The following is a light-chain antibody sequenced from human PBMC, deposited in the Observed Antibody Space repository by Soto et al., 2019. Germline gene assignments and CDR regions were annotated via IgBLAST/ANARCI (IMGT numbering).Light chain of an antibody. CDR2: AAS. J-gene: IGKJ1*01. V-gene: IGKV1-39*01. CDR1: QSISTY. CDR3: QQSYSTPWA. Sequence: DIQMTQSPSSLSASVGDRVTITCRASQSISTYLNWYQHKPGKAPKLLIYAASSLQSGVPSRFSGSGVGTDFTRTISSLQPEDFAAYYCQQSYSTPWAFGQGTKVEIK.